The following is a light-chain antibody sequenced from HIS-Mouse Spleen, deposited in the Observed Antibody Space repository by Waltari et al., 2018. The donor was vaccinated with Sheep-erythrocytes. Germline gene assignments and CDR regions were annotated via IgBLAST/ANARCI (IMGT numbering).Light chain of an antibody. Sequence: QSALTQPRSVSGSPGQSVTISCTGTSSDVGGYNYVSWYQQPPGKAPKLMLYDVSKRPSGVPVRFSGSKSGNTASLTISGLQAEDEADYYCCSYAGSYNHVFATGTKVTVL. V-gene: IGLV2-11*01. CDR2: DVS. J-gene: IGLJ1*01. CDR3: CSYAGSYNHV. CDR1: SSDVGGYNY.